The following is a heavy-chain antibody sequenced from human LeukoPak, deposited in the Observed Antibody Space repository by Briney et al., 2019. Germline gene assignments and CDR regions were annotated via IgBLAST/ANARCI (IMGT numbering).Heavy chain of an antibody. CDR1: GFTFRNYP. Sequence: GGSLRLSCTASGFTFRNYPMTWVRQAPGKGLEWVANIKQDGSEKYYVDSVKGRFTISRDNAKNSLYLQMNSLRAEDTAVYYCARQRITMIVVVITNAFDIWGQGTMVTVSS. V-gene: IGHV3-7*01. D-gene: IGHD3-22*01. CDR2: IKQDGSEK. CDR3: ARQRITMIVVVITNAFDI. J-gene: IGHJ3*02.